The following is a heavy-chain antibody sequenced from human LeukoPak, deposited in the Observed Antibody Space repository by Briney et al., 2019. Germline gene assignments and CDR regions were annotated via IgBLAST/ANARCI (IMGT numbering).Heavy chain of an antibody. D-gene: IGHD1-26*01. CDR2: IDPNSGGT. V-gene: IGHV1-2*06. CDR1: GRTFTGHY. Sequence: GASVKVSCRASGRTFTGHYIHWVRQAPGQGLEWMGRIDPNSGGTNYAQKFQGRVTMTRDTPISAAYMELSRLTSDDTAVYYCASRRDSGSFGADYWGQGTLVTVSS. CDR3: ASRRDSGSFGADY. J-gene: IGHJ4*02.